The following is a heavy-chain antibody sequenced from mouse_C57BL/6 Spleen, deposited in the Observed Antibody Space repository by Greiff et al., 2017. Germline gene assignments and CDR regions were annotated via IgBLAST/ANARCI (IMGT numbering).Heavy chain of an antibody. Sequence: VQLQESDAELVKPGASVKISCKVSGYTFTDHTIHWMKQRPEQGLEWIGYIYPRDGSTKYNEKFKGKATLTADKSSSTAYMQLNSLTSEDAAVXFCARYYGSSYGGYFDYWGQGTTLTVSS. J-gene: IGHJ2*01. CDR3: ARYYGSSYGGYFDY. CDR1: GYTFTDHT. V-gene: IGHV1-78*01. CDR2: IYPRDGST. D-gene: IGHD1-1*01.